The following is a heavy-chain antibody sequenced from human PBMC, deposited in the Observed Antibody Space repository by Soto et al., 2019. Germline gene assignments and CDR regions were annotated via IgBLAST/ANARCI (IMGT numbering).Heavy chain of an antibody. CDR2: IYYSGST. J-gene: IGHJ5*02. V-gene: IGHV4-39*01. D-gene: IGHD3-3*01. CDR1: GGSISSSSYY. CDR3: ARPARNYDFWSGYYTGIPDRVDP. Sequence: ETLSLTCTVSGGSISSSSYYWGWIRQPPGKGLEWIGSIYYSGSTYYNPSLKSRVTISVDTSKNQFSLKLSSVTAADTAVYYYARPARNYDFWSGYYTGIPDRVDPWGQGTLVTVSS.